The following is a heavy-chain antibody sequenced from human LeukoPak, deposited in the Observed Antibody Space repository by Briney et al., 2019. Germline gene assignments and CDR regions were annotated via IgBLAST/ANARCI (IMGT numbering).Heavy chain of an antibody. Sequence: SETLSLTCTVSSGSISTSSYYWGWIRQPPGKGLEWIGSIYYSGSTYYNPSLKSRVTISVDTSKNQFSLKLSSVTAADTAVYYCARVRVGAKLDYWGQGTLVTVSS. CDR2: IYYSGST. V-gene: IGHV4-39*07. CDR1: SGSISTSSYY. CDR3: ARVRVGAKLDY. J-gene: IGHJ4*02. D-gene: IGHD1-26*01.